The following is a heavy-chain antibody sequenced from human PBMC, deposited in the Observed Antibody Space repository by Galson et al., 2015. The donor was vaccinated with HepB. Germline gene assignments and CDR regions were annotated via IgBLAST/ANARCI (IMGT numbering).Heavy chain of an antibody. J-gene: IGHJ4*02. V-gene: IGHV3-23*01. Sequence: SLRLSCAVSGFTFSSYAMSWVRQAPGKGLEWVSAISGSGGSTYYADSVKGRFTISRDNSNNTLYLQMNSLRAEDTAVYYCAKQEEIVVVIEPYFDYWGQGTLVTVSS. CDR3: AKQEEIVVVIEPYFDY. D-gene: IGHD3-22*01. CDR2: ISGSGGST. CDR1: GFTFSSYA.